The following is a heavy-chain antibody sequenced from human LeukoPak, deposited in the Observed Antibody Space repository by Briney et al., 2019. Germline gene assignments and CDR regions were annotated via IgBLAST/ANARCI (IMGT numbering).Heavy chain of an antibody. V-gene: IGHV3-74*01. D-gene: IGHD2-21*02. J-gene: IGHJ4*02. Sequence: GGSLRLSCAASGFSFSNHWMHWVRQVPGEGLVWVSRITSDGYTTNYADSVKGRFTISRDNAKNTLYLQMNSLRDEDTAVYYCVRGAVTGQQCDNWGQGTLVTVSS. CDR3: VRGAVTGQQCDN. CDR1: GFSFSNHW. CDR2: ITSDGYTT.